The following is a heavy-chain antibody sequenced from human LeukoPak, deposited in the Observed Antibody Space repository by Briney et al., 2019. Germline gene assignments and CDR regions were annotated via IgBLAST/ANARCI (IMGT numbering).Heavy chain of an antibody. J-gene: IGHJ4*02. CDR2: TREDGSEK. D-gene: IGHD4-11*01. CDR1: GFTFSTYW. CDR3: AKALHSDYSNYGSGWPLGY. V-gene: IGHV3-7*03. Sequence: PGGSLRLSCTASGFTFSTYWMSWVRQAPGKGLEWVANTREDGSEKYYVDSVKGRFTISRDNAKNSLYLQMNSLRAEDTALYYCAKALHSDYSNYGSGWPLGYWGQGTLATVSS.